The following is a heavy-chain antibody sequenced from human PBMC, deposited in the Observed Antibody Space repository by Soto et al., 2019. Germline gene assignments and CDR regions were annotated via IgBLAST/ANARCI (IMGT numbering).Heavy chain of an antibody. CDR2: VFYSGSD. Sequence: QVQLQESGPGLVKPSETLSLTCTVSGGSVSSGNHYWSWIRQPPGKELEFIAFVFYSGSDNYNPSLTGRATTSIDTSKNQFSLNLRSVTAADTAVYYCARGRGYGYGIDYWGQGALVTVSS. CDR1: GGSVSSGNHY. D-gene: IGHD5-18*01. CDR3: ARGRGYGYGIDY. J-gene: IGHJ4*02. V-gene: IGHV4-61*01.